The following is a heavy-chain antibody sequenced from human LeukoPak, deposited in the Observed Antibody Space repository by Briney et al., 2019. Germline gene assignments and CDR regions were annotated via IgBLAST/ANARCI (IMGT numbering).Heavy chain of an antibody. J-gene: IGHJ4*02. D-gene: IGHD6-19*01. V-gene: IGHV1-2*02. CDR3: ARGEQWLIRY. CDR2: ISPNSGDT. CDR1: GYSFTDYY. Sequence: ASVKVSCKASGYSFTDYYIHWVRQAPGQGLEWMGWISPNSGDTSYAQNFHGRVTMTRDWSINTAYLEVSSVKSDDTVVFYCARGEQWLIRYWGQGTLVTVSS.